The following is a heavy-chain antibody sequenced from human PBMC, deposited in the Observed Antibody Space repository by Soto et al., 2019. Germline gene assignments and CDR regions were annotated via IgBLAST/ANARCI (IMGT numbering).Heavy chain of an antibody. V-gene: IGHV4-34*01. Sequence: SETLSLTCAVYGGSFSGYYWSWIRQPPGKGLEWIGEINHSGSTNYNPSLKSRVTISVDTSKNQFSLKLGSVTAADTAVYYCARGPPEDIVVVVAAGRYFDYWGQGTLVTVSS. CDR2: INHSGST. CDR3: ARGPPEDIVVVVAAGRYFDY. J-gene: IGHJ4*02. D-gene: IGHD2-15*01. CDR1: GGSFSGYY.